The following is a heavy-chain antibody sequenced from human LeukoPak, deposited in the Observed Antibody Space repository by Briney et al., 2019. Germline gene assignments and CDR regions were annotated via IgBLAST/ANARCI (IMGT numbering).Heavy chain of an antibody. CDR3: ARETISYYFDY. V-gene: IGHV3-48*03. CDR1: GFTFSSYE. CDR2: ISSSGSTI. J-gene: IGHJ4*02. Sequence: GGSLRLSCAASGFTFSSYEMNWVRQAPGKGLEWVSYISSSGSTIYYADPVKGRFTISRDNAKNSLYLQMNSLRADDTAVYYCARETISYYFDYWGQGTLVTVSS. D-gene: IGHD4/OR15-4a*01.